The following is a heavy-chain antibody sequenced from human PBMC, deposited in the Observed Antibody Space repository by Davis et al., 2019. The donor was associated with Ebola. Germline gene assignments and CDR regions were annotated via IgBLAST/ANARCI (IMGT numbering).Heavy chain of an antibody. CDR3: ARDILVGATGN. CDR2: ISAYNGNT. Sequence: SVKVSCKASCYTFISYNIIWVRQPPGHGPEEMGWISAYNGNTNYAQKFQGRVNITRDTSTSTAYMELRSLRSDDTAVYYCARDILVGATGNWGQGTLVTVSS. D-gene: IGHD1-26*01. J-gene: IGHJ4*02. CDR1: CYTFISYN. V-gene: IGHV1-18*04.